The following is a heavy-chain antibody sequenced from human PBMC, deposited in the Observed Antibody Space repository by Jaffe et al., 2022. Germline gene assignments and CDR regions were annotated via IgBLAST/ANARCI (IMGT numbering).Heavy chain of an antibody. CDR1: GFTLSDYN. Sequence: EVQLVESGGDLVQPGGSLRLSCVASGFTLSDYNMNWVRQAPGKGLEWVSYINSASTNTYYADSVKGRFTISRDNAKNSLYLQMSSLRAEDTAVYYCARRSTGGETLNTRYFDLWGRGTLVTVSP. CDR3: ARRSTGGETLNTRYFDL. V-gene: IGHV3-48*01. J-gene: IGHJ2*01. D-gene: IGHD2-8*01. CDR2: INSASTNT.